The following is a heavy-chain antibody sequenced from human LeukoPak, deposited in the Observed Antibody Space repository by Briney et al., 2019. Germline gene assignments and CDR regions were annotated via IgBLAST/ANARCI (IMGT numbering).Heavy chain of an antibody. CDR1: GDSVSSNSAT. D-gene: IGHD3-16*01. CDR2: TYHRSKWYN. CDR3: TRGTTRMLDV. Sequence: SQTLSLTCAISGDSVSSNSATWNWIRQSPSRGLEWLGRTYHRSKWYNDYAISVESRIIISPDTSKNQLSLQLNSVTPEDTAVYYCTRGTTRMLDVWGQGTMVAVSS. V-gene: IGHV6-1*01. J-gene: IGHJ3*01.